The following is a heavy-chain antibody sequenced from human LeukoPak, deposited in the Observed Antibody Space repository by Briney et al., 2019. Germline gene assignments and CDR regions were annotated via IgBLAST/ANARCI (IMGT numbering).Heavy chain of an antibody. J-gene: IGHJ4*02. CDR2: IKPDGSEK. V-gene: IGHV3-7*03. CDR1: GFTFRSYW. D-gene: IGHD5-12*01. CDR3: ARDRGNTGYDELDY. Sequence: TGGSLRLSCTASGFTFRSYWMTWVRQAPGKGLEWVANIKPDGSEKNYVDSVKGRFTMPRDNAMNSLYLQMNSLRAEDTAVYYCARDRGNTGYDELDYWGQGTLVTVSS.